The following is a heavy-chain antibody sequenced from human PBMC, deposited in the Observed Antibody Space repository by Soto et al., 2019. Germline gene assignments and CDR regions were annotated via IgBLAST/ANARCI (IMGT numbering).Heavy chain of an antibody. Sequence: PSETLSLTCTVSGGSISSGGYYWSWIRQHPGKGLEWIGYIYYSGSTYYTPSLKSRVTISVDTSKNQFSLKLSSVTAADTAVYYCASSDDYGDSDWFDPWGQGTLVTVS. CDR1: GGSISSGGYY. J-gene: IGHJ5*02. CDR2: IYYSGST. CDR3: ASSDDYGDSDWFDP. V-gene: IGHV4-31*03. D-gene: IGHD4-17*01.